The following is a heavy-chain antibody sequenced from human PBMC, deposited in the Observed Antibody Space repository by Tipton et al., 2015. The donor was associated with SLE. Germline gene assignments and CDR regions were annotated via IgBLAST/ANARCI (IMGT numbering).Heavy chain of an antibody. CDR1: GGSFSGNY. V-gene: IGHV4-34*01. Sequence: TLSLTCAVYGGSFSGNYWSWIRQPPGKGLEWIGEINHSGSTNYNPSLKSRVTISVDTSKNQFSLKLSSVTAADTAVYYCASGYYSDWFDPWGQGTLVIVSS. J-gene: IGHJ5*02. CDR3: ASGYYSDWFDP. D-gene: IGHD3-22*01. CDR2: INHSGST.